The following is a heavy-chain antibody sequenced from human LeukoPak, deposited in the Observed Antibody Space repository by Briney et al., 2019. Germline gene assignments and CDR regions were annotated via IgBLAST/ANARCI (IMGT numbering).Heavy chain of an antibody. CDR3: ARRGVTTSYYYYGMDV. CDR1: GFTFSDYY. Sequence: GGSLRLSCAASGFTFSDYYMSWIRQAPGKGLEWVSYISGRSDYIKYADSVKGRVTISRDNAKNSLYLQMSGLRAEDTAVYYCARRGVTTSYYYYGMDVWGQGTTVTVSS. J-gene: IGHJ6*02. CDR2: ISGRSDYI. D-gene: IGHD4-17*01. V-gene: IGHV3-11*03.